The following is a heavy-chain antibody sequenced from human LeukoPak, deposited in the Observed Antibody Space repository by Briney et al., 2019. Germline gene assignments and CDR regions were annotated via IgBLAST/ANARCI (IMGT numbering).Heavy chain of an antibody. CDR1: GYSISSGYY. Sequence: SETLSLTCTVSGYSISSGYYWGWIRPPPGKGLEWIGSIYHSGSTYYNPSLKSRVTISVDTSKNQFSLKLSSVTAADTAVYYCARGGYDFWSGYLNWFDPWGQGTLVTVSS. D-gene: IGHD3-3*01. CDR2: IYHSGST. J-gene: IGHJ5*02. V-gene: IGHV4-38-2*02. CDR3: ARGGYDFWSGYLNWFDP.